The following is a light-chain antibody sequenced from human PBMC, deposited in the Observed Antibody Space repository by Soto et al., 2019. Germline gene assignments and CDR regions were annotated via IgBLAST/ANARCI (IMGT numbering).Light chain of an antibody. CDR2: GAS. Sequence: EIFVIQSPGTLSLVPGARATLSCVASQSVSSSCLSWYQQQTGGAPRILLYGASSRATSSPDRSSGGRGGAEFTLTISSLVHADYSVYYCQQYYSSYAITFGQGTRLEI. CDR3: QQYYSSYAIT. CDR1: QSVSSSC. V-gene: IGKV3-20*01. J-gene: IGKJ5*01.